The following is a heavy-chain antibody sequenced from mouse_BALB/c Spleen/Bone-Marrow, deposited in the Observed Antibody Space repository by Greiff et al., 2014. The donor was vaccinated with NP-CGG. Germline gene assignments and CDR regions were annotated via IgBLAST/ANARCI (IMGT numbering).Heavy chain of an antibody. CDR3: AGFGITKEEGYYYAMDY. V-gene: IGHV14-3*02. Sequence: EVKLVESGAELVKPGASVKLSCTASGFNIKDTYMHWVKQRPEQGLEWIGRIDPANGNTKYDPKFQGKATITADTSSNTAYLQPSSLTSEDTAVYYCAGFGITKEEGYYYAMDYWGQGTSVTVSS. J-gene: IGHJ4*01. CDR2: IDPANGNT. CDR1: GFNIKDTY. D-gene: IGHD2-4*01.